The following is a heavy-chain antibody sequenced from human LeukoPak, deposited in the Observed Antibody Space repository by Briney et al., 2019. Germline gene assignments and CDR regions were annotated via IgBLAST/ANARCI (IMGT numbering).Heavy chain of an antibody. CDR3: AKHIVTTTRGGFDY. D-gene: IGHD5-12*01. CDR2: IHSSGAT. CDR1: GFTGSNNY. Sequence: PGGSLRLSCAASGFTGSNNYVSWVRQAPGMGLEWVSAIHSSGATCYADSVKGRFTISRDTSKNTLYLQISSLRVEDTAVYYCAKHIVTTTRGGFDYWGQGTLVTVSS. J-gene: IGHJ4*02. V-gene: IGHV3-53*01.